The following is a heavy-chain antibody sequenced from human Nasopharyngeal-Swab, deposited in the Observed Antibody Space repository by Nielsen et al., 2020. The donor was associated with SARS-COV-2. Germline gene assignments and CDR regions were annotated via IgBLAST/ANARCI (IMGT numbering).Heavy chain of an antibody. CDR3: ARGAGRWETSGSYPWWGDYYYYGLDV. Sequence: WIRQPPGKGLEWIGYIYYSGSTNYNPSPKSRVTISVDTSKNQFSLKLSSVTAADTAVYYCARGAGRWETSGSYPWWGDYYYYGLDVWGQGTTVTVSS. D-gene: IGHD1-26*01. V-gene: IGHV4-59*01. CDR2: IYYSGST. J-gene: IGHJ6*02.